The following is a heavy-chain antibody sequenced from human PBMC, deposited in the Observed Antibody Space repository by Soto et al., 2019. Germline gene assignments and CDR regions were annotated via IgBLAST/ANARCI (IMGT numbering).Heavy chain of an antibody. CDR1: GGSISSSSYY. J-gene: IGHJ4*02. CDR2: IYYSGST. CDR3: ARYCISTSCQDY. D-gene: IGHD2-2*01. Sequence: QVRLQESGPGLVKPSETLSLTCTVSGGSISSSSYYWGWIRQPPGKGLEWIGSIYYSGSTYYNPSLKSRVTISVDTSKNQFSLELRSVTAADTAVFYCARYCISTSCQDYWGQGTLVTVSS. V-gene: IGHV4-39*01.